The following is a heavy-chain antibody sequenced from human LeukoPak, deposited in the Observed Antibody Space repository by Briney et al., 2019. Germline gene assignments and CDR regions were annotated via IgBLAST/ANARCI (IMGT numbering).Heavy chain of an antibody. CDR2: IYSGGST. CDR1: GFTVSSNY. V-gene: IGHV3-53*01. CDR3: AREIVVVPAARVGAFDI. D-gene: IGHD2-2*01. J-gene: IGHJ3*02. Sequence: GGSLRPSCAASGFTVSSNYMSWVRQAPGKGLEWVSVIYSGGSTYYADSVKGRFTISRDNSKNTLYLQMNSLRAEDTAVYYCAREIVVVPAARVGAFDIWGQGTMVTVSS.